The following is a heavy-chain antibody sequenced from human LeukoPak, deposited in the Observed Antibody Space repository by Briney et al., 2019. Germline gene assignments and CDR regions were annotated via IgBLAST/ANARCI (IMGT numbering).Heavy chain of an antibody. V-gene: IGHV5-10-1*01. CDR1: GYRFTNFW. D-gene: IGHD3-10*01. CDR3: ARLRVRGVIGAFDI. J-gene: IGHJ3*02. Sequence: PGKSLKISCKGSGYRFTNFWISWMRQMPGKGLEWMGRIDPSDSYNNYRPSFQGHVTISADKSISTAYLQWSSLKASDTAMYYCARLRVRGVIGAFDIWGQGTMVTVSS. CDR2: IDPSDSYN.